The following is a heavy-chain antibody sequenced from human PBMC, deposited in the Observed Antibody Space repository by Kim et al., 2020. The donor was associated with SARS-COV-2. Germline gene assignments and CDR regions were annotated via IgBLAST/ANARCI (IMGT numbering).Heavy chain of an antibody. CDR3: ARAAGGSARGGYYMDV. V-gene: IGHV1-2*06. CDR1: GYTFTGYS. D-gene: IGHD6-19*01. Sequence: ASVKVSCKASGYTFTGYSMHWVRQAPGQGLEWMGRINPNSGGTNYAQKFQGRVTMTTDTSISTAYMELSRLRSDDTAVYYCARAAGGSARGGYYMDVGGKGTADSLSS. CDR2: INPNSGGT. J-gene: IGHJ6*03.